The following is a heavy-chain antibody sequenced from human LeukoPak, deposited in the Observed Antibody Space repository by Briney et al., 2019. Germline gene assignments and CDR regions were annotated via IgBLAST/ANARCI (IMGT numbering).Heavy chain of an antibody. D-gene: IGHD3-16*02. J-gene: IGHJ4*02. CDR3: AKDSVWGSYRPKYFDY. Sequence: TGGSLRLSCAAFGFTFSSYGMSWVRQAPGKGLEWVSAISASGGSTYYADSVKGRFTISRDNSKNTLYLQMNSLRAEDTAVYYCAKDSVWGSYRPKYFDYWGQGTLVTVSS. V-gene: IGHV3-23*01. CDR2: ISASGGST. CDR1: GFTFSSYG.